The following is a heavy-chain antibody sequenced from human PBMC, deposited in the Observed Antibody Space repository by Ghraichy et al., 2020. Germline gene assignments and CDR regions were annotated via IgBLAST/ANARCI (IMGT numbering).Heavy chain of an antibody. CDR3: ARDNYDSSGSDY. D-gene: IGHD3-22*01. V-gene: IGHV3-53*01. J-gene: IGHJ4*02. CDR2: IYSGGST. CDR1: GFTVSSNY. Sequence: GGSLRLSCAASGFTVSSNYMSWVRQAPGKGLEWVSVIYSGGSTYYADSVKGRFTISRDNSKNTLYLQMNSLRAEETAVYYCARDNYDSSGSDYWGQGTLVTVSS.